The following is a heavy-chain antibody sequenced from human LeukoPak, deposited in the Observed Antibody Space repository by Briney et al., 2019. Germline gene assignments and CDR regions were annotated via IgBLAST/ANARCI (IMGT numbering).Heavy chain of an antibody. CDR2: INPSGGST. Sequence: ASVKVSCKASGYTFTSYYMHWVRQAPGQGLEWMGIINPSGGSTSYAQKFQGRVTMTRDSSTSTVYMELSSPRSDDTAVYYCARAVVVVATTAGDYWGQGTLVTVSS. J-gene: IGHJ4*02. V-gene: IGHV1-46*01. D-gene: IGHD2-15*01. CDR3: ARAVVVVATTAGDY. CDR1: GYTFTSYY.